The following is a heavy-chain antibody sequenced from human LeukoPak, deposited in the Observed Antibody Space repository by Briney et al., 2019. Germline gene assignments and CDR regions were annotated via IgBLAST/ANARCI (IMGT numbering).Heavy chain of an antibody. J-gene: IGHJ4*02. CDR2: TSSSGRTI. V-gene: IGHV3-48*03. CDR1: GFTFSSYA. D-gene: IGHD2-15*01. CDR3: ARATRGVASNFDY. Sequence: GGSLRLSCAASGFTFSSYAMHWVRQAPGKGLEWVSYTSSSGRTIYYADSVRGRFTISRDNAKNSVYLQMNRLRAEDTAVYYCARATRGVASNFDYWGQGTLVTVSS.